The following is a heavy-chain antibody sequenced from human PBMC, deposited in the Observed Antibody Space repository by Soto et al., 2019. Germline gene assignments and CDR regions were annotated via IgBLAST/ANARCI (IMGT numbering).Heavy chain of an antibody. J-gene: IGHJ4*01. V-gene: IGHV3-23*01. D-gene: IGHD3-9*01. CDR2: ISGSGGST. CDR1: GFTFSSYA. CDR3: AKTYYDILTGFDY. Sequence: GSLRLSCAASGFTFSSYAMSWVRQAPGKGLEWVSAISGSGGSTYYADSVKGRFTISRDNSKNTLYLQMNSLRAEDTAIYYYAKTYYDILTGFDYWGHGTLVTVSS.